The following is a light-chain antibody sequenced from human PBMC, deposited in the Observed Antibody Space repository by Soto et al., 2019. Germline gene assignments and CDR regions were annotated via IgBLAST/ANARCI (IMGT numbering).Light chain of an antibody. V-gene: IGKV3-20*01. CDR3: QQYGSSPT. CDR1: QSVSSSY. J-gene: IGKJ1*01. CDR2: GAS. Sequence: ELGLTQSPGTLSLSPGERATLSCRASQSVSSSYLAWYQQKPGQAPRLLIYGASSRATGIPDRFSGSGSGTDFTLTISRLESEDFAVYYCQQYGSSPTFGQGTKVDIK.